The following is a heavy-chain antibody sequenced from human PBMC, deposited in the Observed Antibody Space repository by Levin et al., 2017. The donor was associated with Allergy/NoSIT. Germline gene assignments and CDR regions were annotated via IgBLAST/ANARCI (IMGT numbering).Heavy chain of an antibody. CDR2: IIPILGIA. CDR1: GGTFSSYT. Sequence: GASVKVSCKASGGTFSSYTISWVRQAPGQGLEWMGRIIPILGIANYAQKFQGRVTITADKSTSTAYMELSSLRSEDTAVYYCARDLGRYSSSNNWFDPWGQGTLVTVSS. V-gene: IGHV1-69*04. J-gene: IGHJ5*02. CDR3: ARDLGRYSSSNNWFDP. D-gene: IGHD6-13*01.